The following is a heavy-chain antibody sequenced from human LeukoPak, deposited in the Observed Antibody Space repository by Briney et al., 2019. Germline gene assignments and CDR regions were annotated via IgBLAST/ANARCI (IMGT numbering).Heavy chain of an antibody. D-gene: IGHD6-13*01. CDR2: VRYDSSNK. Sequence: GGSLRLSCAASGFTFSSYGMHWVRQAPGKGLEWVAFVRYDSSNKYYADSVKGRFTVSRDNSKNMLYLQMNSLRAEDTAVYYCAKEGSSWFFDYWGQGTLVTVSS. CDR3: AKEGSSWFFDY. CDR1: GFTFSSYG. V-gene: IGHV3-30*02. J-gene: IGHJ4*02.